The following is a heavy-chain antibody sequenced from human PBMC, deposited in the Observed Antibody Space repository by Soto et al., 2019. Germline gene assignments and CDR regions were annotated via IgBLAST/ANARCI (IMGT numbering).Heavy chain of an antibody. CDR2: ISSDSSYI. CDR3: ARDVGGIAVRPGWFDS. D-gene: IGHD6-6*01. CDR1: GFTFSSHR. Sequence: ESGGGLVKPGGSLRLSCAVSGFTFSSHRLNWVRQVPGKGLEWVSCISSDSSYIYYADSVKGRFTISRDNAKNSLYLQMNSLRAEDTAVYYCARDVGGIAVRPGWFDSWGQGTLVTVSS. J-gene: IGHJ5*01. V-gene: IGHV3-21*01.